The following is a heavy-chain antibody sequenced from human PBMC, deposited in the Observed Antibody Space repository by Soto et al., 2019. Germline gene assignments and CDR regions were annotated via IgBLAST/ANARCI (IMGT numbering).Heavy chain of an antibody. CDR2: TYYRSRWYD. Sequence: PSQTPSLTCAISGDSVSTNNVAWNWIRQSPSRGLEWLGRTYYRSRWYDDYALSVRSRITVNPDTSKNQFSLHLNSVTPEDTAVYYFARGRYRTGLFDYWGQGTLVTVS. D-gene: IGHD6-19*01. V-gene: IGHV6-1*01. CDR3: ARGRYRTGLFDY. J-gene: IGHJ4*02. CDR1: GDSVSTNNVA.